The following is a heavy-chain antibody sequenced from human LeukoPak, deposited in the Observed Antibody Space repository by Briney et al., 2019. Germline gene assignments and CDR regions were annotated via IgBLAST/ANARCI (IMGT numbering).Heavy chain of an antibody. Sequence: GGSLRLSCATSGFTFSSYGMHWVRQAPGKGLEWVAVISYDGSNKYYADSVKGRFTISRDNSKNTLYPQMNSLRAEDTAVYYCAKDHYYGSGSYAFDIWGQGTMVTVSS. CDR1: GFTFSSYG. J-gene: IGHJ3*02. CDR3: AKDHYYGSGSYAFDI. V-gene: IGHV3-30*18. D-gene: IGHD3-10*01. CDR2: ISYDGSNK.